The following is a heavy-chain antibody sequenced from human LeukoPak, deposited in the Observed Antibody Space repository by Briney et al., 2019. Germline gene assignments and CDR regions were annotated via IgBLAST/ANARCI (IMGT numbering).Heavy chain of an antibody. D-gene: IGHD3-3*01. V-gene: IGHV4-34*01. CDR1: GGSFSGYF. Sequence: SETLSLTCAVNGGSFSGYFWSWIRQPPGKGLEWIGEINHSGSTYYNASLKSRNTISVDTSKRQFSLRMNSVTAADTAVYFCAGYYSSIYGMDVWGQGTSVTVSS. CDR2: INHSGST. CDR3: AGYYSSIYGMDV. J-gene: IGHJ6*02.